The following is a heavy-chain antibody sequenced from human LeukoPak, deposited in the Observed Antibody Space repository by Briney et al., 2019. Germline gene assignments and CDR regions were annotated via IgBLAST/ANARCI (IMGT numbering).Heavy chain of an antibody. J-gene: IGHJ6*03. CDR3: ARGRQEISMILVVMTGVSYYLDV. D-gene: IGHD3-22*01. Sequence: SETLSLACAVYGGSFSGYYWTWIRQSPGKGLEWIGEINPSGSTYYNPSLKSRLTISRDTSKNQFSLRLSSVTAADTAVYYCARGRQEISMILVVMTGVSYYLDVWGKGTTVTVS. CDR1: GGSFSGYY. CDR2: INPSGST. V-gene: IGHV4-34*01.